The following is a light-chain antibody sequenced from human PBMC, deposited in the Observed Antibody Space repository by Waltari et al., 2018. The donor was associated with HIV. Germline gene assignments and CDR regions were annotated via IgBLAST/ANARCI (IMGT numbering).Light chain of an antibody. CDR2: DST. CDR1: QSVSNY. J-gene: IGKJ5*01. CDR3: QHSSNRSP. Sequence: EIVLTQSPATLSLSLGERATLSCRASQSVSNYLAWYQQKPDQAPRLLNFDSTMRAAGTAARCGGSGARTVFTPTISSLEQEDVADYCCQHSSNRSPFGQGTRLEIK. V-gene: IGKV3-11*01.